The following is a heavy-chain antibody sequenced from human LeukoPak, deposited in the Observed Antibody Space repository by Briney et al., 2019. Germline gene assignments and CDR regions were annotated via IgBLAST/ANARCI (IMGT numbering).Heavy chain of an antibody. J-gene: IGHJ6*03. V-gene: IGHV3-9*01. Sequence: GRSLRLSCAASGFTFDDYAMHWVRQAPGKGLEWVSGISWNSGSIGYADSVKGRFTISRDNAKNSLYLQMNSLRAEDTAVYYCARSAAAGFSYYSYYLDVWGKGTTVTIFS. CDR3: ARSAAAGFSYYSYYLDV. D-gene: IGHD6-13*01. CDR1: GFTFDDYA. CDR2: ISWNSGSI.